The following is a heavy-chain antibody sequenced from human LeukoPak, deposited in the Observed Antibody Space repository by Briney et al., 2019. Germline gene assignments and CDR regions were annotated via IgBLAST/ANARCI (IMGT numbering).Heavy chain of an antibody. V-gene: IGHV3-7*01. Sequence: GGSLRLSCAASGFSSSDYWMSWVRQAPGKGLEWVANIKKDGSEEHYVDSVKGRFTISRDNAKNSVYLQMSSLRAEDTAVYHCAKYAHGSGTSFDPWGQGTLVTVSS. J-gene: IGHJ5*02. CDR3: AKYAHGSGTSFDP. D-gene: IGHD3-10*01. CDR2: IKKDGSEE. CDR1: GFSSSDYW.